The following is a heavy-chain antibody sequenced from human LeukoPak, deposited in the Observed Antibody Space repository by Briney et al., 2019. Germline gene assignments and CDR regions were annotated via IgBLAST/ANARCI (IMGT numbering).Heavy chain of an antibody. V-gene: IGHV3-23*01. D-gene: IGHD1-26*01. Sequence: GGSLRHSCAASGFTFSSYAMSWVRQAPGKGLEWVSAISGSGGSTYYADSVKGRFTISRDNSKNTLYLQMNSLRAEDTAVYYCAKASGIVGATLFFDYWGQGTLVTVSS. CDR2: ISGSGGST. J-gene: IGHJ4*02. CDR1: GFTFSSYA. CDR3: AKASGIVGATLFFDY.